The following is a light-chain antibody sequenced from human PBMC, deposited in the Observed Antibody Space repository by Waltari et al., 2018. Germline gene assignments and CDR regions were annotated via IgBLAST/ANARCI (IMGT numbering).Light chain of an antibody. Sequence: QSALTQPASVSGSPGQSVTISCTGTSNDICGSHYVSWYQHRPGKAPKLIIYDVNNRPAGVAGRFSGSKSGNTASLTISGLQAEDETDYYCSSFTRTVLFGGGTKLTVL. CDR3: SSFTRTVL. CDR1: SNDICGSHY. CDR2: DVN. J-gene: IGLJ2*01. V-gene: IGLV2-14*01.